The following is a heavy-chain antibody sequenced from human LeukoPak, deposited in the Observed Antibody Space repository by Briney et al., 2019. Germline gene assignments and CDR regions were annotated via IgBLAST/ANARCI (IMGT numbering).Heavy chain of an antibody. D-gene: IGHD6-19*01. CDR1: GFTFSSYW. CDR2: INSDGSST. CDR3: ARTLYSSGWFDY. J-gene: IGHJ4*02. Sequence: PGGSLRLSCAASGFTFSSYWMHWVRQAPGKGLLWVSRINSDGSSTSYADSVKGRFTISRDNAKNTLYLQMNSLRAEDTAVYYYARTLYSSGWFDYWGQGTLVTVSS. V-gene: IGHV3-74*01.